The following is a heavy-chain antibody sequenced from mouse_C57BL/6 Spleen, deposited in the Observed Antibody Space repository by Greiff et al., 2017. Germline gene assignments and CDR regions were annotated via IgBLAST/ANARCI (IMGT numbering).Heavy chain of an antibody. CDR1: GYTFTSYW. V-gene: IGHV1-53*01. CDR2: INPSNGGT. Sequence: QVQLQQPGTELVKPGASVKLSCKASGYTFTSYWMHWVKQRPGQGLEWIGNINPSNGGTNYNEKFKSKATLTVDKSSRTAYMQLSSLTSEDSAVYYCAHLLWWGYFAMDYWGQGTSVTVAT. D-gene: IGHD2-13*01. J-gene: IGHJ4*01. CDR3: AHLLWWGYFAMDY.